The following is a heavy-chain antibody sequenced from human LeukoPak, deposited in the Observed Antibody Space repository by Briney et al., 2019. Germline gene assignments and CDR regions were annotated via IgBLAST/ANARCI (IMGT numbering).Heavy chain of an antibody. Sequence: SETLSLTCAVYGGSFSGYYWSWIRQPPGKGLEWIGEINHSGSTNYNPSLKSRVTISVDTSKNQFSLQLNSVTPEDTAVYYCARGWTNFDYWGQGTLVTVSS. CDR2: INHSGST. J-gene: IGHJ4*02. CDR3: ARGWTNFDY. CDR1: GGSFSGYY. V-gene: IGHV4-34*01. D-gene: IGHD1-1*01.